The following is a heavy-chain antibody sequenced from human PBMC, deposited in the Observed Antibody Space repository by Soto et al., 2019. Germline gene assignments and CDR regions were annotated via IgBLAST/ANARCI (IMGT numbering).Heavy chain of an antibody. CDR3: ARDSGPWLPFDC. J-gene: IGHJ4*02. CDR2: IYYSGST. CDR1: GGSIGSGGYY. V-gene: IGHV4-31*03. Sequence: SETLSLTCTVSGGSIGSGGYYWSWIRQHPGKGLEWIGYIYYSGSTYYNPSLKSRVTISVDTSKNQFSLKLSSVTAADTAVYYWARDSGPWLPFDCGGQGTLVTVSS. D-gene: IGHD1-26*01.